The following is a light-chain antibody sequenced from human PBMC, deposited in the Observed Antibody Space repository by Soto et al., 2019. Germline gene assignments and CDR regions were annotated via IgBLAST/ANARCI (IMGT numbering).Light chain of an antibody. Sequence: EIVLTQSPGTLSLSPGERATLSCRASQSVSSNLAWYQQEPGQAPRLLIYGASTRATGIPARFSGSGSGTEFTLTITSLQSEDFAVYYCQQYNAWPRTFGQGTKVDI. CDR3: QQYNAWPRT. CDR2: GAS. CDR1: QSVSSN. J-gene: IGKJ1*01. V-gene: IGKV3-15*01.